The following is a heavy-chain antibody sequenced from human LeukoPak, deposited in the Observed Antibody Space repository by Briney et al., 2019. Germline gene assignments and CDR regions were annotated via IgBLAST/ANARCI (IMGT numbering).Heavy chain of an antibody. CDR2: ISSDGST. Sequence: AGGSLRLSCAASGFTLSGYAMSWVRQAPGKGLEWVSDISSDGSTHYADSVKGRFTISRDNSKNTLYLQMNSLRAEDTAVYYCAKYTVISARWFDPWGQGTLVTVSS. D-gene: IGHD2-2*02. J-gene: IGHJ5*02. CDR3: AKYTVISARWFDP. V-gene: IGHV3-23*01. CDR1: GFTLSGYA.